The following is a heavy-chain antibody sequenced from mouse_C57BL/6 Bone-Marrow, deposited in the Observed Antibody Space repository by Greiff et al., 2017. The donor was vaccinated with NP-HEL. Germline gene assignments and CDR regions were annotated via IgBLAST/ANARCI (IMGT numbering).Heavy chain of an antibody. J-gene: IGHJ1*03. V-gene: IGHV1-52*01. CDR1: GYTFTSYW. D-gene: IGHD1-1*01. CDR2: IDPSDSET. CDR3: ARKGYGSSYWYFDV. Sequence: VQLQPPGAELVRPGSSVKLSCKASGYTFTSYWMHWVKQRPIQGLEWIGNIDPSDSETHYNQKFKDKATLTVDKSSSTAYMQLSSLTSEDSAVYYCARKGYGSSYWYFDVWGTGTTVTVSS.